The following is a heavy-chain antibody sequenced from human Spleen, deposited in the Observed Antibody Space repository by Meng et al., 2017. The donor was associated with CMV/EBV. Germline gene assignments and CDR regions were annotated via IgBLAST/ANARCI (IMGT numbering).Heavy chain of an antibody. CDR3: ARGFPTSSSLVSFRWLDP. J-gene: IGHJ5*02. V-gene: IGHV1-69*10. CDR2: IIPDLGIA. Sequence: FSSYAIRWVRQAPGQGLEWMGGIIPDLGIAKYAQNFQGRIAIIADKSTSTTHMELSSLRSDDTAVYYCARGFPTSSSLVSFRWLDPWGPGTLVTVSS. D-gene: IGHD3-22*01. CDR1: FSSYA.